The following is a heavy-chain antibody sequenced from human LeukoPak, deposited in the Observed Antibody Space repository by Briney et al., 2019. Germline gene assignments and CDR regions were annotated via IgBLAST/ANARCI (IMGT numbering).Heavy chain of an antibody. V-gene: IGHV3-7*01. CDR2: MNQDGSEK. D-gene: IGHD1-14*01. Sequence: PGGSLRLSCAASGFTFSSYSMNWVRQAPGKGLEGVANMNQDGSEKYYVDSVKGRFTISRDNAKNSLSLQMNSLRAEDTAVYYCARGPITGYFDYWGQGTLVTVSS. J-gene: IGHJ4*02. CDR3: ARGPITGYFDY. CDR1: GFTFSSYS.